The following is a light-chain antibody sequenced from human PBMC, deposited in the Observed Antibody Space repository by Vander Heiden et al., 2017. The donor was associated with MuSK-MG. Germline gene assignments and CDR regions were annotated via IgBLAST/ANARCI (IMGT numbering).Light chain of an antibody. CDR3: QSYDSSRSAWV. Sequence: HSVLPRPPPVSGPPGPPVTISCTGGSSKNGAGYDVHSYQQQPGTAPKLLIYGNSNRPSGVPDRFSGAKSGTTASLAITGLQAEEEADYYCQSYDSSRSAWVFGGGTKLTVL. CDR1: SSKNGAGYD. CDR2: GNS. V-gene: IGLV1-40*01. J-gene: IGLJ3*02.